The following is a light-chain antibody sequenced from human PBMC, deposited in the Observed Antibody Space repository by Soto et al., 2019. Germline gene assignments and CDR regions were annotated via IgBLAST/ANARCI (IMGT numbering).Light chain of an antibody. CDR1: TSDVGAYNY. Sequence: QSALTQPASVSGSPGQSITISCTGGTSDVGAYNYVSWYQQHPGKAPKVIIFDVTNRPSGVSNRFSGSKSGNTASLSISGLQADDEADYYCMSYTTSSTYVFGTGTQLTVL. CDR3: MSYTTSSTYV. J-gene: IGLJ1*01. V-gene: IGLV2-14*03. CDR2: DVT.